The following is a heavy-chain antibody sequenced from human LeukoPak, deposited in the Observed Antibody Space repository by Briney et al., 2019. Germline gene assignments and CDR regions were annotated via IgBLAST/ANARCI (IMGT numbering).Heavy chain of an antibody. Sequence: ASVKVSCKASGYTFTSYYMHWVRQAPGQGLEWMGIINPSGGSTSYAQKFQGRVTMTRDTSTSTVYMELSSLRSEDTAVYYCARGLGSIAAARYYFDYWGQGTPVTVSS. V-gene: IGHV1-46*01. J-gene: IGHJ4*02. CDR2: INPSGGST. CDR1: GYTFTSYY. CDR3: ARGLGSIAAARYYFDY. D-gene: IGHD6-13*01.